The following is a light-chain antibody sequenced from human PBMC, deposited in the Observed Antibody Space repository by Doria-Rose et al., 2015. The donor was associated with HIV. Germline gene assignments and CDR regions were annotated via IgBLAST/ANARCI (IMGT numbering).Light chain of an antibody. CDR1: QRFSSTY. CDR3: HQYGTSWT. V-gene: IGKV3-20*01. J-gene: IGKJ1*01. CDR2: DGS. Sequence: TQSPGTLSLSPGETATLSCRASQRFSSTYLAWYQQKPGHAPSMLIYDGSTRATGIPDRFSASGSGTDFTLTINRLEPEDFALYYCHQYGTSWTFGQGTKVEI.